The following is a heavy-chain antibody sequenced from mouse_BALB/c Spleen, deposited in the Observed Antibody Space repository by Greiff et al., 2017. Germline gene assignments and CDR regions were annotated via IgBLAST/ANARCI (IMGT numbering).Heavy chain of an antibody. Sequence: EVQVVESGGGLVQPGGSRKLSCAASGFTFSSFGMHWVRQAPEKGLEWVAYISSGSSTIYYADTVKGRFTISRDNPKNTLFLQMTSLRSEDTAMYYCARPLYYYGSSYYAMDYWGQGTSVTVSS. V-gene: IGHV5-17*02. J-gene: IGHJ4*01. CDR3: ARPLYYYGSSYYAMDY. CDR2: ISSGSSTI. D-gene: IGHD1-1*01. CDR1: GFTFSSFG.